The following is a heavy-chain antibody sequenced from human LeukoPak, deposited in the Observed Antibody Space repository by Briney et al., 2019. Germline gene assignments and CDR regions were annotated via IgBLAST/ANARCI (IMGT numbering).Heavy chain of an antibody. D-gene: IGHD3-10*01. CDR3: AKALFGRGLFDY. CDR2: ISGSGGST. V-gene: IGHV3-23*01. CDR1: GFTFSSYA. Sequence: GGSLRLPCAASGFTFSSYAMSWVRQAPGKGLEWVSAISGSGGSTYYADSVKGRFTISRDNSKNTLYLQMNSLRAEDTAVYYCAKALFGRGLFDYWGQGTLVTVSS. J-gene: IGHJ4*02.